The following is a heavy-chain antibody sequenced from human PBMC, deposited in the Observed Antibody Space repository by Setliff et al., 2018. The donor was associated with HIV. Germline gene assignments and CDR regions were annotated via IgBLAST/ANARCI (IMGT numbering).Heavy chain of an antibody. J-gene: IGHJ4*02. V-gene: IGHV4-59*06. CDR3: ARAPGVTPFDH. Sequence: SETLSLTCTVSGGSISSYYWSWLRQHPGKGLEWIGYFYYSGSTFYNPSLKSRVTLSVDTSKNQFSLNLSSVTAADTAVYYCARAPGVTPFDHWGPGTLVTVSS. CDR2: FYYSGST. D-gene: IGHD2-21*02. CDR1: GGSISSYY.